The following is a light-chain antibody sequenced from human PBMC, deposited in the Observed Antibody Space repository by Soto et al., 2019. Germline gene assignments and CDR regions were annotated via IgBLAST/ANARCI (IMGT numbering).Light chain of an antibody. V-gene: IGLV2-8*01. CDR1: SSDVGGYNY. CDR3: SSYAGTHIV. J-gene: IGLJ1*01. Sequence: QSVLTQPPSASGSPGRSVAISCTGTSSDVGGYNYVSWYQQHPGKAPKLMIYDVSKRPSGVPDRFSGSKSGNTASLTVPGLPAEDEADYYCSSYAGTHIVFGTGTKVHVL. CDR2: DVS.